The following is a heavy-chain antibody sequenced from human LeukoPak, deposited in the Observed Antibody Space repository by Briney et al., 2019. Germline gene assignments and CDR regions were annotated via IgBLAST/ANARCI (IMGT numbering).Heavy chain of an antibody. D-gene: IGHD1-1*01. CDR3: ARTERPYYYYYYYMDV. V-gene: IGHV3-64*01. J-gene: IGHJ6*03. Sequence: PGGSLRLSCAASGFTFSSYAMHWVRQAPGKGLEYVSAISSNGGSTYYANSVKGRFTSSRDNSKNTLYLQMGSLRAEDMAVYYCARTERPYYYYYYYMDVWGKGTTVTVSS. CDR2: ISSNGGST. CDR1: GFTFSSYA.